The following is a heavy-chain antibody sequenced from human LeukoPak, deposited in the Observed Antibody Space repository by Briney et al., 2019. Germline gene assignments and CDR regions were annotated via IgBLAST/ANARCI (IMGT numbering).Heavy chain of an antibody. CDR2: VTTKPNNYAT. CDR1: GFTFNTYG. J-gene: IGHJ4*02. CDR3: TTYRSGHY. D-gene: IGHD6-19*01. Sequence: GGSLRLSCAASGFTFNTYGMHWVRQAFGKGLEWVGRVTTKPNNYATTYGASVKGRFTISRDDSANTAYLQMNSLKTEDTAVYYCTTYRSGHYWGQGTLVTVSS. V-gene: IGHV3-73*01.